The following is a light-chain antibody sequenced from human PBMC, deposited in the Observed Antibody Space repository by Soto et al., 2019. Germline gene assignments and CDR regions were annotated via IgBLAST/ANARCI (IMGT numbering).Light chain of an antibody. CDR1: SSNFGAGYD. CDR2: TNT. J-gene: IGLJ1*01. CDR3: QSYAGSLSRYG. Sequence: SVLTQPRTVSGAPGQRVTISCTGGSSNFGAGYDVHWYQQLPGTAPKLLIYTNTNRPSGVPDRFSGSKSGTSASLAITGLQAEDEADYYCQSYAGSLSRYGFGAGTKVTVL. V-gene: IGLV1-40*01.